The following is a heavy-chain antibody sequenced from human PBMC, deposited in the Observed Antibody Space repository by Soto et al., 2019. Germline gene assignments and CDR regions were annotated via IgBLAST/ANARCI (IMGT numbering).Heavy chain of an antibody. J-gene: IGHJ4*02. D-gene: IGHD4-4*01. CDR2: IYYSGST. Sequence: NPSETLSLTCTVSGASISSSSYYWGWIRQPPGKGLEWIGSIYYSGSTYYNPSLKSRVTISVDTSENQFSLKLSSVTAADTAVYYCARRAVIYSKSFDYWGQGTLVTVSS. V-gene: IGHV4-39*01. CDR1: GASISSSSYY. CDR3: ARRAVIYSKSFDY.